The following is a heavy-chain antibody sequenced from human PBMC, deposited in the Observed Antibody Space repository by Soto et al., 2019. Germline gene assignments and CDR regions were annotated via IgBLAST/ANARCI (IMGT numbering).Heavy chain of an antibody. CDR2: INHSGST. CDR3: SRFGGSYRQSVEFDY. J-gene: IGHJ4*02. D-gene: IGHD1-26*01. V-gene: IGHV4-34*01. Sequence: QVQLQQWGAGLLKPSETLSLTCAVYGGSFSGYYWSWIRQPPGKGLEWTGEINHSGSTNYNPSLKGRVTNSVDTSKNQFSLKLSSVTAADTAVYYCSRFGGSYRQSVEFDYWGQGTLVTVFS. CDR1: GGSFSGYY.